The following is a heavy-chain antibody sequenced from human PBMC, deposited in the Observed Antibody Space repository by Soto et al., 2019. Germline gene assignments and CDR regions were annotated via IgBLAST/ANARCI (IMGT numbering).Heavy chain of an antibody. D-gene: IGHD2-15*01. Sequence: SETLSLTCSVSGRSMSSNYWSWIRQPPGKGLEWIGYIYYSGSTYYNPSLKSRVTISVDTSKNQFSLKLSSVTAADTAVYYCARAATGWGNAFDIWGQGTMVTVSS. V-gene: IGHV4-30-4*01. CDR1: GRSMSSNY. CDR2: IYYSGST. CDR3: ARAATGWGNAFDI. J-gene: IGHJ3*02.